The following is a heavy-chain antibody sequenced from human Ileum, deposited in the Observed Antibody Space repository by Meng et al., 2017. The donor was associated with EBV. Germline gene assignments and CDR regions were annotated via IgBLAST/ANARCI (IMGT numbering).Heavy chain of an antibody. CDR1: GYSFNTFA. CDR2: INTKTGDP. CDR3: VRDGRSINLLDY. Sequence: QVQLVQSGYELKKPGASVKVSCKASGYSFNTFAINWVRQAPGQGLEWVGWINTKTGDPRYAQGFTGRFVFSLDTSVSTAYLQISSLKPEDTAVYYCVRDGRSINLLDYWGQGTLVTVSS. J-gene: IGHJ4*02. D-gene: IGHD2-15*01. V-gene: IGHV7-4-1*02.